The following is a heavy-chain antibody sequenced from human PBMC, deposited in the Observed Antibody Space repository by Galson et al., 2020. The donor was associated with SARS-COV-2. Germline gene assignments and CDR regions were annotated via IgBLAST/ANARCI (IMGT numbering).Heavy chain of an antibody. Sequence: SGPTLVKPTQTLTLTCTFSGFSLSTSGMCVSWIRQPPGKALEWLALIDWDDDKYYSTSLKTRLTISKDTSKNQVVLTMTNMDPVDTATYYCARTYYDILTGYYLPFDYWGQGPWSPSPQ. D-gene: IGHD3-9*01. CDR2: IDWDDDK. CDR1: GFSLSTSGMC. V-gene: IGHV2-70*01. CDR3: ARTYYDILTGYYLPFDY. J-gene: IGHJ4*02.